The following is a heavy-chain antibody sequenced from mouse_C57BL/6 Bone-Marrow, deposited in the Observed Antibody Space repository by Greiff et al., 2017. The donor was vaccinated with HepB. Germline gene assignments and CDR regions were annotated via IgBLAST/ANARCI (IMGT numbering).Heavy chain of an antibody. CDR1: GFSLTSYA. J-gene: IGHJ4*01. CDR3: ARMITTVVATKDYAMDY. CDR2: IWTGGGT. D-gene: IGHD1-1*01. Sequence: QVQLQESGPGLVAPSQSLSITCTVSGFSLTSYAISWVRQPPGKGLEWLGVIWTGGGTNYNSALKSRLSISKDNSKSQVFVKMNSLQTDDTARYYCARMITTVVATKDYAMDYWGQGTSVTVSS. V-gene: IGHV2-9-1*01.